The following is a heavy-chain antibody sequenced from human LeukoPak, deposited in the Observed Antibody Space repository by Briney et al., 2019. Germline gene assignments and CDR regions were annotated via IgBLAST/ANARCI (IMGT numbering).Heavy chain of an antibody. J-gene: IGHJ3*02. D-gene: IGHD2-15*01. CDR3: ARGCSGGSCYSRDAFDI. V-gene: IGHV4-59*12. CDR1: GGSISNYY. CDR2: IHYSGST. Sequence: PSETLSLTCTVSGGSISNYYWSWIRQPPGKGLEWIGYIHYSGSTNYNPSLKSRVTISVDTSKNQFSLKLSSVTAADTAVYYCARGCSGGSCYSRDAFDIWGQGTMVTVSS.